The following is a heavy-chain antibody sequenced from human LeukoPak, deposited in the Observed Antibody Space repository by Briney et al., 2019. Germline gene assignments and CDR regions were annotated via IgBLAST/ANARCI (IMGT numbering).Heavy chain of an antibody. CDR3: ARVQAPTYDSSGYYSY. CDR1: GFTFSSYE. J-gene: IGHJ4*02. CDR2: ISSSGSTI. D-gene: IGHD3-22*01. V-gene: IGHV3-48*03. Sequence: GGSLRLSCAVSGFTFSSYEMNWVRQAPGKGLEWVSYISSSGSTIYYADSVKGRFTISRDNAKNSLYLQMNSLRAEDTAVYYCARVQAPTYDSSGYYSYWGQGTLVTVSS.